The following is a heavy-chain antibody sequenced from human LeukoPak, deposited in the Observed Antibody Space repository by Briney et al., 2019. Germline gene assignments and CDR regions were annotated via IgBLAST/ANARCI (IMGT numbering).Heavy chain of an antibody. D-gene: IGHD3-10*01. CDR1: GFTFSSYA. J-gene: IGHJ4*02. Sequence: GGSLRLSCAASGFTFSSYAMHWVRQAPGKGLEWVAVISYDGSNKYYADSVKGRFTISRDNSMNTLYLQMNSLRAEDTAVYYCARVGYYYGSGSYNDYWGQGTLVTVSS. CDR2: ISYDGSNK. V-gene: IGHV3-30-3*01. CDR3: ARVGYYYGSGSYNDY.